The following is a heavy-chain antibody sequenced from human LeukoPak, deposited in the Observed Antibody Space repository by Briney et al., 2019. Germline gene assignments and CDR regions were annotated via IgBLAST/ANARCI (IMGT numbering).Heavy chain of an antibody. D-gene: IGHD1-26*01. CDR2: MNPNSGNT. CDR1: GYTLTSHD. J-gene: IGHJ4*01. CDR3: ARVGATALFYFDS. Sequence: ASVKVSCKASGYTLTSHDINWVRQATGQGLEWMGWMNPNSGNTVYAQKFQGRVTITRNTSISTAHMELSSLTSEDTAVYYCARVGATALFYFDSWGHGTLVTVSS. V-gene: IGHV1-8*03.